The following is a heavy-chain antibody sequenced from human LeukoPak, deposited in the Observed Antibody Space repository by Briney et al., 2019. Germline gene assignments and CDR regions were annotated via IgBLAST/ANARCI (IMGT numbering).Heavy chain of an antibody. Sequence: SVKVSCKASGGTFSSYAISWVRQAPGQGLEWMGGIIPIFGTANYAQKFQGRVTITTDESTSTAYMELSSLRSEDTAVYYCARTPGYSSSLRNAFDIWGQGTMVTVSS. CDR1: GGTFSSYA. CDR2: IIPIFGTA. V-gene: IGHV1-69*05. D-gene: IGHD6-13*01. CDR3: ARTPGYSSSLRNAFDI. J-gene: IGHJ3*02.